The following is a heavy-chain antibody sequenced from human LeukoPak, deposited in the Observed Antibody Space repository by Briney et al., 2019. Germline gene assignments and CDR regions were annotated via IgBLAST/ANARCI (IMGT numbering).Heavy chain of an antibody. CDR1: GFTFRNYA. CDR3: ARDGNNWNGYYLDY. J-gene: IGHJ4*02. Sequence: PGRPLRLSRAASGFTFRNYAIHWVRQARGKGLEWVAVISYDGNNKYYADSVKGRFTISRDNSKNTLYLQMNSLRAEDTAVYYCARDGNNWNGYYLDYWGQGTLVTVSS. V-gene: IGHV3-30-3*01. D-gene: IGHD1-1*01. CDR2: ISYDGNNK.